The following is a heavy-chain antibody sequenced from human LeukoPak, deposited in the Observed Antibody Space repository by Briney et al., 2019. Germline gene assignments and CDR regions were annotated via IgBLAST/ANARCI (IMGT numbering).Heavy chain of an antibody. J-gene: IGHJ5*02. CDR1: GYRFTDYY. D-gene: IGHD3-22*01. Sequence: ASVRVSCKASGYRFTDYYMHWVRQAPGQGLEWMGIINPSGGSTSYAQKFQGRVTMTRDTSTSTVYMELSSLRSEDTAVYYCARGRWLSNWFDPWGQGTLVTVSS. CDR3: ARGRWLSNWFDP. V-gene: IGHV1-46*01. CDR2: INPSGGST.